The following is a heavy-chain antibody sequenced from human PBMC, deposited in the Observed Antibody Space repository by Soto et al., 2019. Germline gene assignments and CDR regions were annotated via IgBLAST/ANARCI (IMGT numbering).Heavy chain of an antibody. D-gene: IGHD6-6*01. CDR1: GFTFSSYG. Sequence: QVQLVESGGGVVQPGRSLRLSCAASGFTFSSYGMHWVRQAPGKGLEWVAVISYDGSKKYYADSVKGRFTISRDNSKNTLYLQMNSLKVEDTAVYYCAKVWGSSSSPNIIYYYYYGMDVWGQGTTVTVSS. J-gene: IGHJ6*02. V-gene: IGHV3-30*18. CDR2: ISYDGSKK. CDR3: AKVWGSSSSPNIIYYYYYGMDV.